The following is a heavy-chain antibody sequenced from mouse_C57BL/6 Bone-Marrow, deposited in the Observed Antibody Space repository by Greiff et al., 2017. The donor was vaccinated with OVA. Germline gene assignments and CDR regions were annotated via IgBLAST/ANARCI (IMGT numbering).Heavy chain of an antibody. D-gene: IGHD1-1*01. CDR1: GYTFTSYW. CDR2: IHPNSGST. V-gene: IGHV1-64*01. CDR3: AKGITTVVAKDFDY. Sequence: QVQLQQPGAELVKPGASVKLSCKASGYTFTSYWMHWVKQRPGQGLEWIGMIHPNSGSTNYNEKFKSKATLTVDKSSSTAYMQLSSLTAEASAVYYCAKGITTVVAKDFDYWGQGTTLTVSS. J-gene: IGHJ2*01.